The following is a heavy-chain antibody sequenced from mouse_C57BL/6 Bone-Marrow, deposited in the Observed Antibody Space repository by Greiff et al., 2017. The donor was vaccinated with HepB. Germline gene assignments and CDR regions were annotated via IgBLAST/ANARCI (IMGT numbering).Heavy chain of an antibody. Sequence: VQLQQSGPELVKPGASVKIPCKASGYTFTDYNMDWVKQRLGKSLEWIGDINPNNGGTIYNQKFKGKATLTVDKSSSTAYMELRSLTSEDTAVYYWARRYGRRGNYLDYWGQGTSLTVSS. CDR1: GYTFTDYN. V-gene: IGHV1-18*01. CDR2: INPNNGGT. CDR3: ARRYGRRGNYLDY. J-gene: IGHJ2*02. D-gene: IGHD1-1*01.